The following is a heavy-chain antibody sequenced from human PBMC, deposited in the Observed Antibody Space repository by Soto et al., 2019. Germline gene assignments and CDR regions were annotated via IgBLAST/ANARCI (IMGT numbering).Heavy chain of an antibody. J-gene: IGHJ6*04. D-gene: IGHD3-22*01. CDR1: GFTFSSYA. Sequence: GGSLRLSCAASGFTFSSYAMSWVRQAPGKGLEWVSAIGGSGGSTYYADSVKGRFTISRDNSKNTLFLQMNSLRAEDTAVYYCAKDPYYYDTSEMDVWGKGTTVTVSS. CDR2: IGGSGGST. V-gene: IGHV3-23*01. CDR3: AKDPYYYDTSEMDV.